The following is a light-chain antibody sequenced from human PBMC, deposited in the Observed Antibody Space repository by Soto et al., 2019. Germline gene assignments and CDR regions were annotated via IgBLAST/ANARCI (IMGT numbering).Light chain of an antibody. V-gene: IGKV1-9*01. Sequence: DIQLTQSPSFLSASGGDRVTITCRASQAISSDLAWFQQRPGKAPKVLIYAASTLQSGVPSRFSGSGSGTEFTLTISSLQPEAFATYFCQQLNSYPWTFGQGTKVEIK. CDR1: QAISSD. CDR3: QQLNSYPWT. CDR2: AAS. J-gene: IGKJ1*01.